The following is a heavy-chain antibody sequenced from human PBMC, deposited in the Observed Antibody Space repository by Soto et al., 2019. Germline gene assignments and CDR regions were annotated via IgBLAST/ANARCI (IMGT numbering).Heavy chain of an antibody. CDR2: IYYSGST. CDR1: GGSISSGGYY. CDR3: ARVPYGGNRSWYYFDY. J-gene: IGHJ4*02. Sequence: PSETLSLTCTVSGGSISSGGYYWSWIRQHPGKGLEWIGYIYYSGSTYYNPSLKSRVTISVDTSKNQFSLKLSSVTAADTAVYYCARVPYGGNRSWYYFDYWGQGTLVTVSS. D-gene: IGHD2-21*02. V-gene: IGHV4-31*03.